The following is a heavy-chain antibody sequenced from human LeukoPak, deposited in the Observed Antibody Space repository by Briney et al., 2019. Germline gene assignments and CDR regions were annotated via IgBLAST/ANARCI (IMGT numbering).Heavy chain of an antibody. Sequence: GGSLRLSCAASGFTFSSYAMHWVRQAPGKGLEYVSAISSNEGSTYYANSVKGRFTISRDNSKNTLYLQMGSLRAEDMAVYYCASGTSPDYWGQGTLVTVSS. CDR2: ISSNEGST. CDR1: GFTFSSYA. D-gene: IGHD1-1*01. CDR3: ASGTSPDY. V-gene: IGHV3-64*01. J-gene: IGHJ4*02.